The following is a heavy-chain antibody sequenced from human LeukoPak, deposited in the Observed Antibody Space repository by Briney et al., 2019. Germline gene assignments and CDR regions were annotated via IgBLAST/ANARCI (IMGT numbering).Heavy chain of an antibody. D-gene: IGHD2-15*01. J-gene: IGHJ4*02. CDR1: GFAFNRYG. V-gene: IGHV3-30*18. CDR3: AKDGYCNDGSCYPNFFDS. CDR2: MSYDGNSK. Sequence: GGSLRLSRAASGFAFNRYGMHWVRQAPGKGLEWVAFMSYDGNSKYYADSVKGRFTISRDNSKSTLFLQMNSLRAEDTAVYYCAKDGYCNDGSCYPNFFDSWGQGTLVTVSS.